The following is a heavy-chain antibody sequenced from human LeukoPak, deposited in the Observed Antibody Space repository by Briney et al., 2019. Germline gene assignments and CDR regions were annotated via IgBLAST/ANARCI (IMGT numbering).Heavy chain of an antibody. J-gene: IGHJ6*03. Sequence: GSVKVSCKASGYTFTSYGISWVRQAPGQGLELMGWISAYNGNTNYAQKLQGRVTMTTDTSTSTAYMELRSLRSDDTAVYYCARDLGVTSAYYYYYMDVWGKGTTITVSS. CDR3: ARDLGVTSAYYYYYMDV. CDR2: ISAYNGNT. CDR1: GYTFTSYG. V-gene: IGHV1-18*01. D-gene: IGHD3-10*01.